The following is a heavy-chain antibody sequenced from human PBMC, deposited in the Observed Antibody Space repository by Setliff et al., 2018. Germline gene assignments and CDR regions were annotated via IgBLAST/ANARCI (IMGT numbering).Heavy chain of an antibody. J-gene: IGHJ6*03. CDR3: PRVTRLSLDGYNYVSYYYYYMDV. V-gene: IGHV1-3*01. CDR2: INAGNGNT. D-gene: IGHD5-12*01. CDR1: GYTFTGYA. Sequence: RASVKVSCKASGYTFTGYAMHWVRQAPGQRLECMGWINAGNGNTKYSQKFQGRVTITRDTSAGTAYMELSSLRSEETAVYYCPRVTRLSLDGYNYVSYYYYYMDVWGKGTTVTVSS.